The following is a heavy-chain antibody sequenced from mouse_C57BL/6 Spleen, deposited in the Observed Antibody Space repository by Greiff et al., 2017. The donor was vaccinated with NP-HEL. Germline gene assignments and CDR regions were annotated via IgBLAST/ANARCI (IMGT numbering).Heavy chain of an antibody. Sequence: LQESGAELVRPGTSVKVSCKASGYAFTNYLIEWVKQRPGQGLEWIGVINPGSGGTNYNEKFKGKATLTADKSSSTAYMQLSSLTSEDSAVYFCARGDTAAWFAYWGQGTLVTVSA. V-gene: IGHV1-54*01. CDR1: GYAFTNYL. CDR2: INPGSGGT. J-gene: IGHJ3*01. CDR3: ARGDTAAWFAY.